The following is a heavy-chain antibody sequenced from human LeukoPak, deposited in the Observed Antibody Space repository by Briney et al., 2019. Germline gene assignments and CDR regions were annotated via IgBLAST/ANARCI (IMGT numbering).Heavy chain of an antibody. CDR1: GFTFSSYG. V-gene: IGHV3-23*01. CDR2: ISGSGGST. CDR3: AKISYDSSGYYDYFDY. D-gene: IGHD3-22*01. J-gene: IGHJ4*02. Sequence: GGSLRLSCAASGFTFSSYGMSWVRQAPGKGLEWVSAISGSGGSTYYADSVKGRFTISRDNSKNTLYLQMNSLRAEDTAVYYCAKISYDSSGYYDYFDYWGQGTLVTVSS.